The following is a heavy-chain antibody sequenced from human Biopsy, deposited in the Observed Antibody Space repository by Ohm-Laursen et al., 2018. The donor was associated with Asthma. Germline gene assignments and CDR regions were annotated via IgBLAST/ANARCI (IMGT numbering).Heavy chain of an antibody. V-gene: IGHV1-69*13. J-gene: IGHJ4*02. D-gene: IGHD2-2*01. CDR1: GGTFNTYV. CDR3: ARKAGSCISRTCYSLDF. CDR2: MNSVFGTT. Sequence: VKLSCKSLGGTFNTYVIGSVRQAPRHGLEWMGGMNSVFGTTKYPQNFHDRVTITEHDPTSTVYMELSSLRSADTAVYYCARKAGSCISRTCYSLDFWGQGTLVTVSS.